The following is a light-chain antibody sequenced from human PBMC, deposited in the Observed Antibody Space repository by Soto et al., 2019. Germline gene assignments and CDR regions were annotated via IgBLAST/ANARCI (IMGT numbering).Light chain of an antibody. Sequence: EIVLTQSPGTLSLSPGERATLSCRASQSVSSSYLAWYQQKPGQAPRLLIYGASSRATGIPDRFSGSGSGTDFTLTISRLEPEEFAVYYCQQSGSAPQTFGQGTKV. CDR1: QSVSSSY. CDR2: GAS. V-gene: IGKV3-20*01. J-gene: IGKJ1*01. CDR3: QQSGSAPQT.